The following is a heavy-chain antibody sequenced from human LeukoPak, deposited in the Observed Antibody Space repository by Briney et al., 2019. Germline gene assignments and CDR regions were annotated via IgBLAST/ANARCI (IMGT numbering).Heavy chain of an antibody. V-gene: IGHV1-69*13. CDR1: GGTFSSYA. CDR3: ARDNPDILTGYVNPYYYYMDV. J-gene: IGHJ6*03. D-gene: IGHD3-9*01. Sequence: GASVKVSCKASGGTFSSYAISWVRQAPGQGLEWMGGIIPIFGTANYAQKFQGRVTITADESTSTAYMELSSLRSEDTAVYYCARDNPDILTGYVNPYYYYMDVWGKGTTVTISS. CDR2: IIPIFGTA.